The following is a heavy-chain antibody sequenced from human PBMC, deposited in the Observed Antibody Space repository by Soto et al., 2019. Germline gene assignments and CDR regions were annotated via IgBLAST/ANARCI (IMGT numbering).Heavy chain of an antibody. D-gene: IGHD1-1*01. V-gene: IGHV3-66*01. Sequence: GGSLRLSCAASGFTVSSNYMSWVRQAPGKGLEWVSVIYSGGSTYYADSVKGRFTISRDNSKNTLYLQMNSLRAEDTAVYYCARDAPTRDAFDIWGQGTMVTVSS. CDR3: ARDAPTRDAFDI. CDR2: IYSGGST. CDR1: GFTVSSNY. J-gene: IGHJ3*02.